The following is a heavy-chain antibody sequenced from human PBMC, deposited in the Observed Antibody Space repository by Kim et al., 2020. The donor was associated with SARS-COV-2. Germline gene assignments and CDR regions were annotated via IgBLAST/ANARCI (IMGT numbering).Heavy chain of an antibody. Sequence: GGSLRLSCAASGFTFSSYWMSWVRQAPGKGLEWVANIKQDGSEKYYVDSVKGRFTISRDNAKNSLYLQMNSLRAEDTAVYYCARADYDYVWGICSPFDYWGQGTLVTVSS. CDR3: ARADYDYVWGICSPFDY. V-gene: IGHV3-7*01. D-gene: IGHD3-16*01. J-gene: IGHJ4*02. CDR1: GFTFSSYW. CDR2: IKQDGSEK.